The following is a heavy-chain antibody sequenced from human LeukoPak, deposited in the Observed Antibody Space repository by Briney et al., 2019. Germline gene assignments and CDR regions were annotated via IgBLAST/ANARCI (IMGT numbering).Heavy chain of an antibody. D-gene: IGHD1-1*01. Sequence: GGSLRLSCVASGFTFSGYSMNWVRQAPGKGLEWVSSITSRSNHLDYADSVKGRFTISRDNAKNSLYLQMNSLRAEDTAVYYCAKSTEPGLETSIDYWGQGTLVTVSS. CDR2: ITSRSNHL. J-gene: IGHJ4*02. CDR3: AKSTEPGLETSIDY. V-gene: IGHV3-21*01. CDR1: GFTFSGYS.